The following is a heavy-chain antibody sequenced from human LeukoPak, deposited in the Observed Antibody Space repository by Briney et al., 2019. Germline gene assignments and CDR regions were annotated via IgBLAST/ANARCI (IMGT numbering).Heavy chain of an antibody. CDR2: IYYTGSS. J-gene: IGHJ4*02. CDR3: ARGRYYFDY. Sequence: SETLSLTCTVSGASINSHFWSSIRQPPGKGLEWVGSIYYTGSSNYNPSLESRVTISVDTSKNQFSLKLSSVTAADTAVYYCARGRYYFDYWGQGTLYTVSS. CDR1: GASINSHF. V-gene: IGHV4-59*08.